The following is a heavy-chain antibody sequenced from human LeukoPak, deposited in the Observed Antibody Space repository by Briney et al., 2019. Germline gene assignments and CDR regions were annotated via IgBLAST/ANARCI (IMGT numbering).Heavy chain of an antibody. CDR2: INHSGST. CDR3: ARGLGDHYDILTRGDI. D-gene: IGHD3-9*01. V-gene: IGHV4-34*01. Sequence: SETLSLTCAVYGGSFSGYYWSWIRQPPGKGLEWIGEINHSGSTNYNPSLKSRVTISVDTSKNQFSLKLSSVTAADTAVYYCARGLGDHYDILTRGDIWGQGTMVTVSS. CDR1: GGSFSGYY. J-gene: IGHJ3*02.